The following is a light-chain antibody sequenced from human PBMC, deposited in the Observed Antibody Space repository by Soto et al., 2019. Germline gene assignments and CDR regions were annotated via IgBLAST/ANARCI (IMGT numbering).Light chain of an antibody. Sequence: EIVLTQSPGTLSLSPGERATLSCRASQSVSSSYLAWYQQKPGQAPRLLIYGESSRATGIPDRFSGSGSGTDFTLTISRLEPEDFAVYYCQQYGSSPRRYTFGQGTKLEIK. CDR1: QSVSSSY. CDR3: QQYGSSPRRYT. J-gene: IGKJ2*01. CDR2: GES. V-gene: IGKV3-20*01.